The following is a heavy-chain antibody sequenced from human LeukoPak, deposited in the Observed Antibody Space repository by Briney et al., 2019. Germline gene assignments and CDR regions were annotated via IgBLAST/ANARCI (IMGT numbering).Heavy chain of an antibody. CDR1: GYTFTSYG. Sequence: GASVKVSCKASGYTFTSYGISWVRQAPGQGLEWMGWISAYNGNINYAQKLQGRVTMTTDTSTSTAYMELRSLRSDDTAVYYCALTMVRGVIITGPYYFDYWGQGTLVTVSS. CDR3: ALTMVRGVIITGPYYFDY. CDR2: ISAYNGNI. D-gene: IGHD3-10*01. J-gene: IGHJ4*02. V-gene: IGHV1-18*01.